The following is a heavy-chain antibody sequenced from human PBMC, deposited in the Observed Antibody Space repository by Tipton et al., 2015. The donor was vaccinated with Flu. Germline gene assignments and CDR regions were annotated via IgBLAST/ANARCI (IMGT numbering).Heavy chain of an antibody. D-gene: IGHD3-16*02. CDR3: AGYRPGAPPL. J-gene: IGHJ4*02. Sequence: TLSLTCTVSGGSISSGSYYWSWIRQPAGKGLEWIGRIYTGGSTNYNPSLKSRVTISVDTSKNQFSLKLCSVTAADTAVYYCAGYRPGAPPLWGQGTLVTVSS. CDR2: IYTGGST. CDR1: GGSISSGSYY. V-gene: IGHV4-61*02.